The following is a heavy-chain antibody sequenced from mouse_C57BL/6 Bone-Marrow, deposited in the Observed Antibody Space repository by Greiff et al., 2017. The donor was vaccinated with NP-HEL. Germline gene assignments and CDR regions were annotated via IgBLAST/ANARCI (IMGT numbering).Heavy chain of an antibody. CDR3: ARGGWGFAY. CDR1: GYAFTNYL. Sequence: VQLQQSGAELVRPGTSVKVSCKASGYAFTNYLIEWVKQRPGQGLEWIGVINPGSGGTNYNEKFKGKATLTADKSSSTAYMQLSSLTSEDSAVYFCARGGWGFAYWGQGTLVTVSA. J-gene: IGHJ3*01. CDR2: INPGSGGT. V-gene: IGHV1-54*01.